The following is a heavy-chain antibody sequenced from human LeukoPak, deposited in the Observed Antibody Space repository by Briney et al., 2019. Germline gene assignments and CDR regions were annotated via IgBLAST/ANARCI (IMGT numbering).Heavy chain of an antibody. D-gene: IGHD3-3*01. CDR2: ISYNSATI. CDR3: VRESDVWSGPGIGRPLDV. V-gene: IGHV3-9*01. J-gene: IGHJ6*04. Sequence: GGSLRLSCAASGFTFDDYSMHWVRQTPGKGLEWVSGISYNSATIGYADSVKGRFTVTRDNAKNAVSLQMDGLRAEDTAVYHCVRESDVWSGPGIGRPLDVWGKGTTVTVSS. CDR1: GFTFDDYS.